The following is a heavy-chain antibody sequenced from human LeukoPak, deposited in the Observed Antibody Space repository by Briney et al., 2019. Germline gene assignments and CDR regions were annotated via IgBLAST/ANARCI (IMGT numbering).Heavy chain of an antibody. D-gene: IGHD3-22*01. Sequence: SETLSLTCTVSGGSISSHYWSWIRLPAGEGLEWIGRIYTSGSTNSNPSLKSRVTMSVDTSKNQFSLMLSSVTAADTAVYYCVRGLYDSSTYRAFHIWGQGTMVTVSS. CDR3: VRGLYDSSTYRAFHI. J-gene: IGHJ3*02. CDR1: GGSISSHY. CDR2: IYTSGST. V-gene: IGHV4-4*07.